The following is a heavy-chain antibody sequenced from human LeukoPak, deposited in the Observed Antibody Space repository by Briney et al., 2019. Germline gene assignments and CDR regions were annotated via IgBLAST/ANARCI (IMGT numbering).Heavy chain of an antibody. D-gene: IGHD1-20*01. V-gene: IGHV4-59*01. CDR1: GGSISSYY. J-gene: IGHJ6*03. Sequence: SETLSLTCTVSGGSISSYYWSWIRQPPGKGLEWFGYIYYSGSTNYNPSLKSRVTISVDTSKNQFSLKLSSVTAADTAVYYCASVYNWNYYYYMDVWGKGTTVTVSS. CDR3: ASVYNWNYYYYMDV. CDR2: IYYSGST.